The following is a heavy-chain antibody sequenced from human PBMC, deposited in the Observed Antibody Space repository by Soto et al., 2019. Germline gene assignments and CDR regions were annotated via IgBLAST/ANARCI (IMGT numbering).Heavy chain of an antibody. CDR2: ISGNSGFS. V-gene: IGHV3-23*01. Sequence: EVQLLESGGGLVQPGGSLRVSCEASGFTFDNYVMTWVRQAPGKGLEWVSAISGNSGFSWYADSVKGRFTLSRDNVKNTLYLEMNNRRAEDTAVYFCARVDDWNNARSFDRWGQGTLVTVSS. J-gene: IGHJ5*02. CDR3: ARVDDWNNARSFDR. D-gene: IGHD1-1*01. CDR1: GFTFDNYV.